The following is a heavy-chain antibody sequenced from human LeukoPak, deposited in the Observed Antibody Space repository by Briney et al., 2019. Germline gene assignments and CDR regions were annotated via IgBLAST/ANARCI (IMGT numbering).Heavy chain of an antibody. D-gene: IGHD3-3*01. CDR3: GRAYDFSRH. CDR2: ISSSGSTI. V-gene: IGHV3-48*03. CDR1: GFTFISYE. Sequence: GGSLRLSCAASGFTFISYEMNWVRQAPGKGLEWVSYISSSGSTIYYADSVKGRFTISRDNAKNSLYLQMNSLRAEDTALYCCGRAYDFSRHWGQGTLVTVS. J-gene: IGHJ4*02.